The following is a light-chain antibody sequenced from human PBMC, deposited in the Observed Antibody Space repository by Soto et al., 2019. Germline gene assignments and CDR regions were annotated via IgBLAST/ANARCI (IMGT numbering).Light chain of an antibody. CDR1: QSVSSSY. CDR3: QQYYNWPRT. CDR2: GAS. J-gene: IGKJ1*01. Sequence: VLSQPPGTLSLTKGEGATLSCRASQSVSSSYLAWYQQKPGQAPRLLIFGASARPTGIPARVSGSGSGTEFTLTISSLRSEDFAVYFCQQYYNWPRTFGQRSMA. V-gene: IGKV3-15*01.